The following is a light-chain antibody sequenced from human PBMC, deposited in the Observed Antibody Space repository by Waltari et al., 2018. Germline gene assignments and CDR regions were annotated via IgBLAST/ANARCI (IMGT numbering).Light chain of an antibody. CDR2: KVS. J-gene: IGKJ1*01. CDR3: MQGTHWPWT. V-gene: IGKV2-30*02. CDR1: KSLVHSDGKTY. Sequence: DVVMTQSPLSLPVTLGQPASISCRSSKSLVHSDGKTYLNWFPQRPGQSPRRLIYKVSNRDSGVPDRFSGSGSGTDFTLKISRVEAEDVGVYYCMQGTHWPWTLGQGTKVEIK.